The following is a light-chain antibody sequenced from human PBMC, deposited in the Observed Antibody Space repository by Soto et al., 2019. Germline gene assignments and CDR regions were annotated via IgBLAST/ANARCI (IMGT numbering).Light chain of an antibody. Sequence: QSALTQPPSVSGAPGQRVTIACTGSSSNIGAGYDVQWYQQLPGAAPKLLIFGNSNRPSGVPDRFSGSRSGTSASLAITGLQAEDEADDFCQSYDISLSVSVIFGGGTKLTVL. V-gene: IGLV1-40*01. CDR3: QSYDISLSVSVI. CDR2: GNS. CDR1: SSNIGAGYD. J-gene: IGLJ2*01.